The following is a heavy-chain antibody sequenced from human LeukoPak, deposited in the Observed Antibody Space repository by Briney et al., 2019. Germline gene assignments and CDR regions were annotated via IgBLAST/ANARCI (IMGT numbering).Heavy chain of an antibody. CDR2: IKQDGSEK. D-gene: IGHD1-26*01. Sequence: PGGSLRLSCAASGFTFSSYWMSWVRQAPGKGLEWVANIKQDGSEKYYVDSVKGRFTTSRNNAKNSLYLQMNSLRAEDTAVYYCARRSIVGASNWFDPWGQGTLVTVSS. J-gene: IGHJ5*02. CDR3: ARRSIVGASNWFDP. CDR1: GFTFSSYW. V-gene: IGHV3-7*01.